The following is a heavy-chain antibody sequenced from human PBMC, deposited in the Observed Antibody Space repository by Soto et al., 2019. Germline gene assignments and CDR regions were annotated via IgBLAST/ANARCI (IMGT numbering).Heavy chain of an antibody. D-gene: IGHD3-10*01. CDR2: IRYDGSNK. CDR3: ARDRTFYGSGSKGMDF. J-gene: IGHJ6*02. CDR1: GFTFSCYG. V-gene: IGHV3-30*02. Sequence: GGSLRLSCVTSGFTFSCYGMHWVRQAPGKGLEWLAIIRYDGSNKYYGDSVKGRFTISRDNSNNTLYLEMNNLRAEDTAVYCCARDRTFYGSGSKGMDFWGQGTTVTVSS.